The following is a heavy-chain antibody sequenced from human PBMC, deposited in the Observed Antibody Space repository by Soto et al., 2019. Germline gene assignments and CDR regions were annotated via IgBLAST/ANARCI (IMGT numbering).Heavy chain of an antibody. CDR2: IIPILGIA. CDR1: GGTFSSYT. CDR3: ARTGYGCKGTFDY. D-gene: IGHD4-17*01. V-gene: IGHV1-69*02. Sequence: QVQLVQSGAEVKKPGSSVKVSCKASGGTFSSYTISWVRQAPGQGLEWMGRIIPILGIANYAQKFQGRVTITADKSTSTAYMELSRLRSEDTAVYYCARTGYGCKGTFDYWGQGTLVTVSS. J-gene: IGHJ4*02.